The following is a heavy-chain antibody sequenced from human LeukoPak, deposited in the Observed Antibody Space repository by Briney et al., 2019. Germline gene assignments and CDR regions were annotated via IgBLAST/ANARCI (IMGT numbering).Heavy chain of an antibody. V-gene: IGHV3-30*18. CDR3: AKDLLYCSGGSCYPYYYYYGMDV. CDR2: ISYDGSNK. Sequence: PGGSLRLSCAASGFTFSSYGMHWVRQAPGKGLEWVAVISYDGSNKYYADSVKGRFTISRDNSKNTLYLQMNSLRAEDTAVYYCAKDLLYCSGGSCYPYYYYYGMDVWDKGTTVTVSS. CDR1: GFTFSSYG. J-gene: IGHJ6*04. D-gene: IGHD2-15*01.